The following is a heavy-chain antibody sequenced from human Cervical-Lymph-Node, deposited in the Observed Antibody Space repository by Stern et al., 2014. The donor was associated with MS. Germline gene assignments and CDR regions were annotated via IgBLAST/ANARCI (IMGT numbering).Heavy chain of an antibody. Sequence: QVTLKESGPVLVRPTETLTLTCTVSGFSLSSGPMGVAWIRQPPGKALQWLANVFSSGGQSHTRSLRNSFTISRDTSRSQVVLTMTNMDPVDTATYFCVRMKYTDYDFEGLDVWGQGTTVTVSS. J-gene: IGHJ6*02. D-gene: IGHD5-12*01. CDR2: VFSSGGQ. CDR1: GFSLSSGPMG. V-gene: IGHV2-26*01. CDR3: VRMKYTDYDFEGLDV.